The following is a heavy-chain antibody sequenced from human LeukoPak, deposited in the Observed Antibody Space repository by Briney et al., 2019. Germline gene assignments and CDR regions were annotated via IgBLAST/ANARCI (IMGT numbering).Heavy chain of an antibody. V-gene: IGHV1-69*06. CDR1: GGTFGSYV. Sequence: SGKVSCKASGGTFGSYVFSWLRRAPGQGLDWMGGIIPTFVTANYAQKFQGRVTITADKSTSTAYMELSSLRSEDTAVYYCARVKNNIDYDSSSWYAGPLVYWGQGTLVTVSS. D-gene: IGHD6-13*01. CDR3: ARVKNNIDYDSSSWYAGPLVY. J-gene: IGHJ4*02. CDR2: IIPTFVTA.